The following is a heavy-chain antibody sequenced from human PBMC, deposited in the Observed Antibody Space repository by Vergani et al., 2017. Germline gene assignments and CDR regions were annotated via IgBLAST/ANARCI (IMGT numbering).Heavy chain of an antibody. V-gene: IGHV3-30*02. CDR1: GFTFISYG. J-gene: IGHJ4*02. CDR3: AKEGGGYCSGGTCYPEY. CDR2: IRSDESRR. Sequence: QVQLVESGGGVVQPGGSLRLSCAASGFTFISYGMHWVRQAPGKGLEWVASIRSDESRRYYGDSMEGPFTISRDNSKNTLYLQMKSLRPEDTAVSYCAKEGGGYCSGGTCYPEYWGQGTLVIVSS. D-gene: IGHD2-15*01.